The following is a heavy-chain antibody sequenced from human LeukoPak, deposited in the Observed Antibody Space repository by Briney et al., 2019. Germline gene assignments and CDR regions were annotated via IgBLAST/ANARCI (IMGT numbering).Heavy chain of an antibody. Sequence: SETLSLTCTVSGGSITNYNWTWIRQPPGKGLEWIGYIHYSGSTNYNPSLKSRVTISVDTSKNQFSLKLSSVTAEDTAVYYCATAEYCSSTSCPHPAYYYYMDVWGKGTTVTVSS. V-gene: IGHV4-59*01. D-gene: IGHD2-2*01. J-gene: IGHJ6*03. CDR1: GGSITNYN. CDR3: ATAEYCSSTSCPHPAYYYYMDV. CDR2: IHYSGST.